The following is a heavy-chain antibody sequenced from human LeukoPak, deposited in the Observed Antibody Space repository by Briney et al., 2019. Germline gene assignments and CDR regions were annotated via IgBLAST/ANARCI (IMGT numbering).Heavy chain of an antibody. Sequence: SETLSLTCTVSGGSISGSTYFWGWIRQPPGKGLECIGSIYYSGTTYYNPSLKSRVTISVDTSYNQFSLKLSSVTAADTAVYYCARRRYPGYSSGLFDYWGQGTLVTVSS. J-gene: IGHJ4*02. CDR2: IYYSGTT. CDR1: GGSISGSTYF. CDR3: ARRRYPGYSSGLFDY. V-gene: IGHV4-39*01. D-gene: IGHD6-19*01.